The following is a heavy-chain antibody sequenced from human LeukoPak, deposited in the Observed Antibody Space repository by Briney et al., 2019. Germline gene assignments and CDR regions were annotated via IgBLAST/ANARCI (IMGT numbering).Heavy chain of an antibody. CDR1: GNSVSELS. CDR3: STVWDV. V-gene: IGHV1-24*01. J-gene: IGHJ6*03. Sequence: ASVKVSCKVSGNSVSELSMHWVRQAPGKGLEWMGRFAPEYDKAIYAQTFRGSVSMTEDTSTDTAYMDLIKPRADDTAVYFCSTVWDVWGNGTTVTVS. CDR2: FAPEYDKA.